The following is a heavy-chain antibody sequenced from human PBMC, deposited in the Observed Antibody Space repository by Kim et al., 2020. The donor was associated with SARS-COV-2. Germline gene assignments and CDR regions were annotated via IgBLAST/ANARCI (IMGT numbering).Heavy chain of an antibody. CDR3: ARSTVASIALKGWFDA. CDR1: GGSISPYY. V-gene: IGHV4-59*13. J-gene: IGHJ5*01. Sequence: SETLSLTCTVSGGSISPYYWTWIRQPPGKGLEWIGHISHTGSTNYNPSLTSRVTISVDTSKNQFSLNLSSVTAADTAVYFCARSTVASIALKGWFDAWG. D-gene: IGHD3-3*02. CDR2: ISHTGST.